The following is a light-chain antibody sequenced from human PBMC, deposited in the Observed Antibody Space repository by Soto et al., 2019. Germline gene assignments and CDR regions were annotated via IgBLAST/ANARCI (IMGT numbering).Light chain of an antibody. Sequence: DIVMTQAPDSLAVSLGERATINCKSTQAVFSRSNNKHSLAWYQQKPGQPPKLLIYWASSRDSGVPDRFSASGSGTDVTLTITSLQAEDVAVYYGQQYHSTPWTFGQGTKVEIK. CDR1: QAVFSRSNNKHS. CDR3: QQYHSTPWT. V-gene: IGKV4-1*01. J-gene: IGKJ1*01. CDR2: WAS.